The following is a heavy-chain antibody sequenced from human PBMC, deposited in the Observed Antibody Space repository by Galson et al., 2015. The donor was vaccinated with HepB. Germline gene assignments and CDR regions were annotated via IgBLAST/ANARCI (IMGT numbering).Heavy chain of an antibody. D-gene: IGHD2-15*01. V-gene: IGHV3-15*01. CDR3: TPGGGRVYCSGGDCYRLLDY. CDR1: GFTFNNAW. Sequence: SLRLSCAASGFTFNNAWMTWVRQAPGKGLEWVGHIKSKTDGGATDYAAPVKGRFTISRDDLGNTLSLQMNSLKTEATAVYYCTPGGGRVYCSGGDCYRLLDYWGQGTLVTVSS. J-gene: IGHJ4*02. CDR2: IKSKTDGGAT.